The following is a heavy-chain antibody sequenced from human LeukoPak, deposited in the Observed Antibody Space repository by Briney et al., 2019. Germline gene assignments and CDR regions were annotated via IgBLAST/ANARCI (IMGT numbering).Heavy chain of an antibody. Sequence: SETLSLTCTVSGGSISSGSYYWSWIRQPAGKGLEWIGRIDTSGSTNYNPSLKSRVTISVDTSKNQFSLKLSSVTAADTAVYYCARNHYCTNGVCYYFDYWGQGTLVTVSS. J-gene: IGHJ4*02. CDR2: IDTSGST. CDR1: GGSISSGSYY. V-gene: IGHV4-61*02. CDR3: ARNHYCTNGVCYYFDY. D-gene: IGHD2-8*01.